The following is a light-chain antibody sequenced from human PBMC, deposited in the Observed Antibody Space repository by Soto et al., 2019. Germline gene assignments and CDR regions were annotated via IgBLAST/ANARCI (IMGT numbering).Light chain of an antibody. V-gene: IGKV3-11*01. J-gene: IGKJ5*01. CDR2: DTS. Sequence: EIVVTQSPATLSVSPGERATLSCRASQSVSSYLAWYQQRPGQPPRLLIYDTSNRATGIPARFSGSGSGTDFTLTISGLEPADLGVYYCQQRHNWPITFGQGTRLEI. CDR1: QSVSSY. CDR3: QQRHNWPIT.